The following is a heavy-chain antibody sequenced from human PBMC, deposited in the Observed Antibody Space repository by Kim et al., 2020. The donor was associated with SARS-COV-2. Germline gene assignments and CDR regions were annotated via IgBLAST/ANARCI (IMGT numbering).Heavy chain of an antibody. J-gene: IGHJ6*03. CDR3: ARDQDSSSPRYWYYYMDV. D-gene: IGHD6-6*01. V-gene: IGHV3-66*01. Sequence: KSRFTIARENSKNTLYLQMNSLRAEDTAVYYCARDQDSSSPRYWYYYMDVWGKGTTVTVSS.